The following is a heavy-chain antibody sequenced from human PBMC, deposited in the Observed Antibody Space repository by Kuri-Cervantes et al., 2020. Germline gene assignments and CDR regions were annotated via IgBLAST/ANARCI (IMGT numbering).Heavy chain of an antibody. CDR2: INPSGGST. CDR3: AREQDGHFDY. J-gene: IGHJ4*02. V-gene: IGHV1-46*01. CDR1: GGTFSSYA. Sequence: ASVKVSCKASGGTFSSYAISWVRQAPGQGLEWMGIINPSGGSTSYAQKFQGRVTMTRDTSTSTVYMELSSLRSEDTAVYYCAREQDGHFDYWGQGTLVTVSS.